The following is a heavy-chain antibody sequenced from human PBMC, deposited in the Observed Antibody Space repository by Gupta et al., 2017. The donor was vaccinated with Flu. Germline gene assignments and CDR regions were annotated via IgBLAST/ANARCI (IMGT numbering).Heavy chain of an antibody. CDR1: GFTFYNYW. CDR2: VKQDGTEK. J-gene: IGHJ2*01. V-gene: IGHV3-7*01. D-gene: IGHD3-22*01. CDR3: VKSGRFSHSSGYELGWYFDH. Sequence: EVQLVESGGGLVQPGGSLRLSCAASGFTFYNYWMTWVRQAPGKGLEWVANVKQDGTEKHYVYSVKGRFTISRDNAKNSLYLEMNNLRAEDTAVYFCVKSGRFSHSSGYELGWYFDHWGRGTLVAVSS.